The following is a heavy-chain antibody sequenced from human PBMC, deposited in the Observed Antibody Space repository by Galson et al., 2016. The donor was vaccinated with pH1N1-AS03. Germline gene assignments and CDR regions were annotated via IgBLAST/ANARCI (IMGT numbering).Heavy chain of an antibody. D-gene: IGHD1-26*01. J-gene: IGHJ4*02. Sequence: SVKVSCKASGDTFNDNALHWVRQAPGQSLEWMGWVNLGNSNTKYSQRFQDRVIITMDTSANTAYMELRDLTSEDTAVFYCARSGDKWELRRWGQGTLVTVSS. CDR1: GDTFNDNA. CDR2: VNLGNSNT. CDR3: ARSGDKWELRR. V-gene: IGHV1-3*01.